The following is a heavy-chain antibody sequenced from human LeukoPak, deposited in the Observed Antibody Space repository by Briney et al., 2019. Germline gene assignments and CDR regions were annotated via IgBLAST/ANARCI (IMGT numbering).Heavy chain of an antibody. CDR3: ASLDSSGYYYWDY. CDR2: IYYSGST. V-gene: IGHV4-59*01. D-gene: IGHD3-22*01. J-gene: IGHJ4*02. CDR1: GGSLSGYS. Sequence: SETLSLTCAVYGGSLSGYSWSWIRQPPGKGLEWIGYIYYSGSTNYNPSLKSRVTISVDTSKNQFSLKLSSVTAADTAVYYCASLDSSGYYYWDYWGQGTLVTVSS.